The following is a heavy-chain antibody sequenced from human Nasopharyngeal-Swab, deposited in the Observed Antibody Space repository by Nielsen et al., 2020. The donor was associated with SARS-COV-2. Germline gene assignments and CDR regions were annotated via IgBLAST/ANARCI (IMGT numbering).Heavy chain of an antibody. D-gene: IGHD2-2*01. CDR1: GYTFTSYY. CDR3: ARNPDCTSTICYNYWYFDL. Sequence: ASVKVSCKASGYTFTSYYIHWVRQAPGQGLEWMGWINPKSGGTNFAQKLRGRVSMTRDTSMTTAYMELSRLTSDDTAVYYCARNPDCTSTICYNYWYFDLWGRGTLVTVSS. J-gene: IGHJ2*01. V-gene: IGHV1-2*02. CDR2: INPKSGGT.